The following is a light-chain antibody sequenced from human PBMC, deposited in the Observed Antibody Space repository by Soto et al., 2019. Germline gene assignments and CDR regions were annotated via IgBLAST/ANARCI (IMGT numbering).Light chain of an antibody. CDR2: NYN. CDR3: ATWDDDVSGPV. CDR1: SSNIGANYD. Sequence: QSVLTQPPSVSGAPGQTVTISCTGSSSNIGANYDVNWYQQLPGTAPKVLIYNYNLRPSGVVDRFSGSRSGTSASLAISGLRSEDEADYYCATWDDDVSGPVFGGGTKLTVL. V-gene: IGLV1-47*02. J-gene: IGLJ3*02.